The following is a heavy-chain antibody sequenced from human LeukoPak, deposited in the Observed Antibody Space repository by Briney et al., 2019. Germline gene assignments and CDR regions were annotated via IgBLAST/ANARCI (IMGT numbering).Heavy chain of an antibody. V-gene: IGHV3-30*03. CDR2: ISYDGSNK. Sequence: GGSLRLSCEAPGFISSSYWMSWVRKAPGKGLEWVEVISYDGSNKYYADSVNGRITISRDNSKNTLYLQMNSLRAEDTAVYYCAGPIVVVPAAMDWEIYYYYGMDVWGQGTTVTVSS. D-gene: IGHD2-2*01. J-gene: IGHJ6*02. CDR1: GFISSSYW. CDR3: AGPIVVVPAAMDWEIYYYYGMDV.